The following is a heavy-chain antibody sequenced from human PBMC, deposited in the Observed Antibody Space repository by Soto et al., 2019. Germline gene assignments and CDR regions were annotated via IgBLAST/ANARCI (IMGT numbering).Heavy chain of an antibody. CDR3: AKDAVPYNGKWDWFDS. CDR1: RFTFSDFA. D-gene: IGHD1-26*01. J-gene: IGHJ5*01. Sequence: DVQLLESGGGLVQPGGSLTLSCAASRFTFSDFAMSWVRQAPGKGLEWVSAIGGGGADTYYADSVKGRFTISRDNSKNRLYLQMNSLRDEDTAVYYCAKDAVPYNGKWDWFDSWGKGTLVTVSS. CDR2: IGGGGADT. V-gene: IGHV3-23*01.